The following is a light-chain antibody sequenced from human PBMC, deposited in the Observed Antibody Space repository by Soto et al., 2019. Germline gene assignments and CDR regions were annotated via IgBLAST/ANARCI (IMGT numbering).Light chain of an antibody. J-gene: IGLJ3*02. CDR2: NND. V-gene: IGLV1-44*01. Sequence: QSVLTQPPSVSGTPGQTVTISCSGSNSNIGKYTVNWYQQLPGAAPKLLIFNNDQRPSGVPDRLSGSKSGTSASLAISGLQSEDEADYYCASWDDRTIWVFGGGTKVTVL. CDR3: ASWDDRTIWV. CDR1: NSNIGKYT.